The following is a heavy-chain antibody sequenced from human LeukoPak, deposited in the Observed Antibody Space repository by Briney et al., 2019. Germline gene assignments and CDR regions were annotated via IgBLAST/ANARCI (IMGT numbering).Heavy chain of an antibody. CDR1: GYIFTNYW. CDR2: IYPRDSDT. J-gene: IGHJ4*02. V-gene: IGHV5-51*01. Sequence: GESLKISCKGSGYIFTNYWIGWVRQMPGKGLEWMGIIYPRDSDTRYGPSFQGQVTVSADKSISTAYLQWSSLEASDTAIYYCARRQYSGYDFDFWGQGTLVTVSS. D-gene: IGHD5-12*01. CDR3: ARRQYSGYDFDF.